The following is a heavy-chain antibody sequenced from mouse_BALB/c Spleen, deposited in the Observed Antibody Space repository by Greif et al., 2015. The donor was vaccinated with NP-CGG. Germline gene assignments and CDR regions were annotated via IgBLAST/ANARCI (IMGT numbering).Heavy chain of an antibody. J-gene: IGHJ4*01. CDR1: GYTFTSYY. CDR2: IFPGNLNT. Sequence: QVQLQQSGPELVKPGASGRIPCKASGYTFTSYYIHWVKQRPGQGLEWIGWIFPGNLNTKYNENFKGKAALTADKSSSTVYMQLSSLTSEDSAVYFCTRDAMDYWGQGTSVTVSS. V-gene: IGHV1S56*01. CDR3: TRDAMDY.